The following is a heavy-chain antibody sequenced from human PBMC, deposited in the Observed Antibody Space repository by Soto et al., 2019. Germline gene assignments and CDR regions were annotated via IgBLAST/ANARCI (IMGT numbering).Heavy chain of an antibody. J-gene: IGHJ6*02. CDR3: ARDLWGYCGADCYPLDV. CDR1: GGSISSYY. Sequence: SETLSLTCTVSGGSISSYYWSWIRQPPGKGLEWIGYMYNTGSTIYNPSLKSRVTISVDTSKNQFSLKLISVTAADTAVYYCARDLWGYCGADCYPLDVWGQGTTVTVSS. V-gene: IGHV4-59*01. CDR2: MYNTGST. D-gene: IGHD2-21*02.